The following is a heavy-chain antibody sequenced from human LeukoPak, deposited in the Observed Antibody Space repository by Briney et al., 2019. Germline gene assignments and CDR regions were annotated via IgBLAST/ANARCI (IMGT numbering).Heavy chain of an antibody. V-gene: IGHV3-33*01. CDR1: GFTFSSYG. CDR3: ARSENDYGDFWAYY. Sequence: GGSLRLSCAASGFTFSSYGMHWVRQAPGKGLERVAVIWYDGSNKYYEDSVKGRFTISRDNSKNTLYLQMNSLRAEDTAVYYCARSENDYGDFWAYYWGQGTLVTVSS. CDR2: IWYDGSNK. J-gene: IGHJ4*02. D-gene: IGHD4-17*01.